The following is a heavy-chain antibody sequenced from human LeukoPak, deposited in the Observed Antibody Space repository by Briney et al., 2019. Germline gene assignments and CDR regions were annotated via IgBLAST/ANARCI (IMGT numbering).Heavy chain of an antibody. Sequence: GGSLRLSCAASGFTFSSYAMSWVRQAPGKGLEWVSAISGSGVTTYYADSVKGRFTISRDNSKNTLYLQMNSPRAEDTALYYCAKDRDYYLVGFFDYWGQGTLVTVSS. CDR1: GFTFSSYA. J-gene: IGHJ4*02. D-gene: IGHD3-10*01. V-gene: IGHV3-23*01. CDR2: ISGSGVTT. CDR3: AKDRDYYLVGFFDY.